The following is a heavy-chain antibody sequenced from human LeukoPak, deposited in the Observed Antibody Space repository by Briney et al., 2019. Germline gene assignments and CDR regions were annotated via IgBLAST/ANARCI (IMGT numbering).Heavy chain of an antibody. V-gene: IGHV3-23*01. J-gene: IGHJ4*02. CDR3: ANSYYGSGSYYPY. Sequence: GGSLRLSCAASGFTFGSYAMSWVRQAPGKGLEWVSAISGSGGSTYYADSVKGRFTISRDNSKNTLYLQMNSLRAEDTAVYYCANSYYGSGSYYPYWGQGTLVTVSS. CDR1: GFTFGSYA. CDR2: ISGSGGST. D-gene: IGHD3-10*01.